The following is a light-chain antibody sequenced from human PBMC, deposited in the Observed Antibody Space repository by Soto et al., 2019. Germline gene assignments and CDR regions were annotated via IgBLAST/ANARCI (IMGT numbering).Light chain of an antibody. Sequence: EVVLTQSPATLSLSQGEGATLSCRASQSIGNYLAWYQQKPGQAPRLLIYSTANTPTGIPARFSGSWSGTDMTLTISSIEHEDFTVYSFQTRSRWPFAFDPGTKVDIK. J-gene: IGKJ3*01. CDR2: STA. CDR3: QTRSRWPFA. V-gene: IGKV3-11*01. CDR1: QSIGNY.